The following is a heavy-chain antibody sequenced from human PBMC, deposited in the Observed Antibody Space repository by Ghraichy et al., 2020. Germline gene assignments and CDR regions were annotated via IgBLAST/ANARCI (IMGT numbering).Heavy chain of an antibody. D-gene: IGHD3-10*01. CDR1: GTSIRTYF. J-gene: IGHJ4*02. Sequence: ETLSLTCSVSGTSIRTYFWSWIRQPPGKGLEWIGDIFYSGSTNYNPSLKSRVTISIDASNNQFSLNLSSVTAADTAVYYCARMGGYKAPLWYWGQGTLVGVSS. CDR2: IFYSGST. CDR3: ARMGGYKAPLWY. V-gene: IGHV4-59*01.